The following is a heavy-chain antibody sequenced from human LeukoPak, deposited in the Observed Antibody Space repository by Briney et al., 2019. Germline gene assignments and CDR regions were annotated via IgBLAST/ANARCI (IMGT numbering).Heavy chain of an antibody. V-gene: IGHV3-66*01. CDR1: GFTVSSNY. J-gene: IGHJ4*02. Sequence: PGGSLRLSCAASGFTVSSNYMSWVRQAPGKGLEWVSVIYSGGSTYYADSVKGRFTISRDNAKNSLYLQMNSLRAEDTAVYYCARAGVVHGNYYFDYWGQGTLVTVSS. CDR3: ARAGVVHGNYYFDY. D-gene: IGHD4-23*01. CDR2: IYSGGST.